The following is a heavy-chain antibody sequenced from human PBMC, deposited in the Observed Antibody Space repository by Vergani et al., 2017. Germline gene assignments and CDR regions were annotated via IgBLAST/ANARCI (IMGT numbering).Heavy chain of an antibody. CDR1: GFTFSSYG. J-gene: IGHJ4*02. D-gene: IGHD3-10*01. CDR3: ARGLRRGSYSDY. V-gene: IGHV3-30*03. Sequence: QVQLVESGGGVVQPGRSLRLSCAASGFTFSSYGMHWVRQAPGKGLEWVAVISYDGSNKYYADSVKGRFTISRDNSKNTLYLQMNSLRAEDTAVYYCARGLRRGSYSDYWGQGTLVTVSS. CDR2: ISYDGSNK.